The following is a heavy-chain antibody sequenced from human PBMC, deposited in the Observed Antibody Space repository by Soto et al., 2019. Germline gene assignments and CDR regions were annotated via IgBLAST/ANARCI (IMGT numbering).Heavy chain of an antibody. D-gene: IGHD3-10*01. CDR2: ISYDGSNK. V-gene: IGHV3-30*18. CDR1: GFTFSSYG. Sequence: QVQRVESGVGVVQPGRSLRLSCAASGFTFSSYGMHWVRQAPGKGLEWVAVISYDGSNKYYADSVKGRLTISRDNSKNKLYLQMNSLRAEDTAVYYCAKYQGEWCGAFDYWGQGTLVTVSS. CDR3: AKYQGEWCGAFDY. J-gene: IGHJ4*02.